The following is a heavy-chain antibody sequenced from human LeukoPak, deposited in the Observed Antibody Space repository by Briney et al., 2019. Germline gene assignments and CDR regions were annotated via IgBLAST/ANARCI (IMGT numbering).Heavy chain of an antibody. CDR2: ISAYNGNT. V-gene: IGHV1-18*01. CDR3: ARPKYYYGSGLFDY. Sequence: ASVKVSCTASGYTFTSYGISWVRQAPGQGLEWMGWISAYNGNTNYAQKLQGRVTMTTDTSTSTAYMELRSLRSDDTAVYYCARPKYYYGSGLFDYWGQGTLVTVSS. J-gene: IGHJ4*02. D-gene: IGHD3-10*01. CDR1: GYTFTSYG.